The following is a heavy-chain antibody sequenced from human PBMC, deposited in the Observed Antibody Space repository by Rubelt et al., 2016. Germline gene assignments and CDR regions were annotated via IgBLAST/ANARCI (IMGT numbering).Heavy chain of an antibody. J-gene: IGHJ4*02. CDR3: ARDLLTVVIPGF. V-gene: IGHV3-21*01. D-gene: IGHD4-23*01. CDR2: ISRSSNYI. CDR1: GFTFSSYT. Sequence: EVQLVESGGALVQPGESLRLSCAASGFTFSSYTMNWVRQAPGKGLEWVSSISRSSNYIYYADSVQGRFTISRDNAKNSLYLQMNSLRAAYTAVYYCARDLLTVVIPGFWGQGTLVTVSA.